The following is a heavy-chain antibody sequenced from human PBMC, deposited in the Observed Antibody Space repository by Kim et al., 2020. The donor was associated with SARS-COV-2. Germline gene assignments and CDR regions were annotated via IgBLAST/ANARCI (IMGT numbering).Heavy chain of an antibody. CDR2: IYYSGST. Sequence: SETLSLTCTVSGGSISSGGYYWSWIRQHPGKGLEWIGYIYYSGSTYYNPSLKSRVTISVDTSKNQFSLKLSSVTAADTAVYYCARDNYEHPHFDYWGQGTLVTVSS. D-gene: IGHD3-16*01. CDR3: ARDNYEHPHFDY. V-gene: IGHV4-31*03. CDR1: GGSISSGGYY. J-gene: IGHJ4*02.